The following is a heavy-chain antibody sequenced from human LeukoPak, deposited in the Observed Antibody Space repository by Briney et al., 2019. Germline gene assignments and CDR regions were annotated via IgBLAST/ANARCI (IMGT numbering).Heavy chain of an antibody. CDR2: IIPIFGTA. J-gene: IGHJ6*02. CDR3: ARDLVPAAKPSPNDVLLWFGGTSYYYYGMDV. CDR1: GGTFSSYA. D-gene: IGHD3-10*01. V-gene: IGHV1-69*13. Sequence: SVKVSCKASGGTFSSYAISWVRQAPGQGLEWMGGIIPIFGTANYAQKFQGRVTITADESTSTAYMERSSLRSEDTAVYYCARDLVPAAKPSPNDVLLWFGGTSYYYYGMDVWGQGTTVTVSS.